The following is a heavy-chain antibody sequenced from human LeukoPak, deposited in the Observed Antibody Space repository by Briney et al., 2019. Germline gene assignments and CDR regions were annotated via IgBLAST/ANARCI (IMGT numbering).Heavy chain of an antibody. CDR3: AKGHNNYYFPTDY. CDR1: GFTFNMYG. V-gene: IGHV3-23*01. J-gene: IGHJ4*02. CDR2: IADSGGNT. D-gene: IGHD2/OR15-2a*01. Sequence: GGSLRLSCAASGFTFNMYGMGWVRQAPGKWPEWVAAIADSGGNTYYADSVKGRFTISRDNSRNTLSLQMNSLRAEDTALYYCAKGHNNYYFPTDYWGQGTLVTVSS.